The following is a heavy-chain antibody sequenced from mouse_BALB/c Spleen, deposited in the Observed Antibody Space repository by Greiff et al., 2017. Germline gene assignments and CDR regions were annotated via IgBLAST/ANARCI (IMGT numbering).Heavy chain of an antibody. J-gene: IGHJ3*01. CDR2: IWRGGST. Sequence: VHLVESGPSLVQPSQSLSITCTVSGFSLTSYGVHWVRQSPGKGLEWLGVIWRGGSTDYNAAFMSRLSITKDNSKSQVFFKMNSLQADDTAIYYCAKNSYYGSSGFAYWGQGTLVTVAA. D-gene: IGHD1-1*01. V-gene: IGHV2-5-1*01. CDR3: AKNSYYGSSGFAY. CDR1: GFSLTSYG.